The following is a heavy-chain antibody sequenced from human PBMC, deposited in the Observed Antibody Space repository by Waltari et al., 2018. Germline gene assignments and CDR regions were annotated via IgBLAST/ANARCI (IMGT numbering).Heavy chain of an antibody. J-gene: IGHJ4*02. D-gene: IGHD4-4*01. CDR1: GFTFSSYG. CDR2: ISLYGRNK. V-gene: IGHV3-30*18. CDR3: AKDGGDGDYSNYYFDY. Sequence: QVQLVESGGGVVQPGRSLRLSCAASGFTFSSYGMHWVRQAPGKGLEWVAVISLYGRNKDYADSVKGRFTISRDNSKNTLYLQMNSLRAEDTAVYYCAKDGGDGDYSNYYFDYWGQGTLVTVSS.